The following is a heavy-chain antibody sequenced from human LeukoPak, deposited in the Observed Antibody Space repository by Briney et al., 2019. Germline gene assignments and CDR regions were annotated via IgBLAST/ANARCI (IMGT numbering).Heavy chain of an antibody. Sequence: GGSLRLSCAASGFTFSDYYMSWIRQAPGKGLEWVSYISRGGRTVDYADSVKGRFTISRDSAKNALYLQMNSLRAEDTAVYYCARVAMIVAKPYDYWGQGTLVTVSS. D-gene: IGHD3-22*01. J-gene: IGHJ4*02. V-gene: IGHV3-11*04. CDR3: ARVAMIVAKPYDY. CDR2: ISRGGRTV. CDR1: GFTFSDYY.